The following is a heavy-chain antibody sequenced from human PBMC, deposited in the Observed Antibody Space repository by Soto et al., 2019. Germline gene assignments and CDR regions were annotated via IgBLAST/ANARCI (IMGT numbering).Heavy chain of an antibody. J-gene: IGHJ6*02. CDR2: MYNTGST. V-gene: IGHV4-59*01. CDR1: GGSISRYY. D-gene: IGHD2-21*02. Sequence: QVQLQESGPGLVKPSETLSLTCTVSGGSISRYYWSWIRQPPGKGLEWIGYMYNTGSTVYNPPFKSRVTISVDTSKNQFSLKLNSVTAADTVVYYCARDLWGYCGTDCYPLDVWGQGTTVTVSS. CDR3: ARDLWGYCGTDCYPLDV.